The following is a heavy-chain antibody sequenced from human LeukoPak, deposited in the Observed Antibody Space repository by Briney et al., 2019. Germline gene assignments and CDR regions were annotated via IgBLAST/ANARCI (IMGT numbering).Heavy chain of an antibody. D-gene: IGHD4-17*01. CDR2: INPNSGGT. CDR1: GYTFTSYA. J-gene: IGHJ4*02. V-gene: IGHV1-2*04. CDR3: AREGIRYGDYLDY. Sequence: ASVKVSCKASGYTFTSYAMNWVRQAPGQGLEWMGWINPNSGGTNYAQKFQGWVTMTRDTSISTAYMELSRLRSDDTAVYYCAREGIRYGDYLDYWGQGTLVTVSS.